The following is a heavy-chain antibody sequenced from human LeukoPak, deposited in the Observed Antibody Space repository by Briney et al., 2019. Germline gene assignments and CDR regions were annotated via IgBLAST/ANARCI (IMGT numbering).Heavy chain of an antibody. CDR1: GLTFSSYW. CDR2: IKKDGSEK. J-gene: IGHJ4*02. V-gene: IGHV3-7*01. CDR3: ASPHPLYDYVYAN. Sequence: GGSLRLSCAASGLTFSSYWMSWVRQAPGKGLEWVANIKKDGSEKYYVESVKGRFTISRDNAKTSLYLQMNSLRAEDTAVYYCASPHPLYDYVYANWGQETLVTVSS. D-gene: IGHD3-16*01.